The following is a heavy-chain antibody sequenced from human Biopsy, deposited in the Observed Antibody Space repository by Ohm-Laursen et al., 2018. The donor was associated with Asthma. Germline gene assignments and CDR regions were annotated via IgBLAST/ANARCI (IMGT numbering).Heavy chain of an antibody. V-gene: IGHV1-69*01. Sequence: SSVKVSCKSLGGTFNTYVIGWVGQAPGQGLEWMGGINSVFGTTTYTQKFQDRVTITADDSTSTVYMELSSLRSEDTAVYYCARKAGSCISRTCYSLDFWGQGTLVTVSS. D-gene: IGHD2-15*01. CDR1: GGTFNTYV. CDR2: INSVFGTT. CDR3: ARKAGSCISRTCYSLDF. J-gene: IGHJ4*02.